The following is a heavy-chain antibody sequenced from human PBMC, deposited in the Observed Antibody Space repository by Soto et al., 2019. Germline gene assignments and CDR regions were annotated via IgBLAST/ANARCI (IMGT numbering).Heavy chain of an antibody. V-gene: IGHV3-23*01. CDR2: ISGSGGST. J-gene: IGHJ4*02. CDR3: AKASSYDSSGYDFDY. D-gene: IGHD3-22*01. Sequence: ASGFTFSSYAMSWVRQAPGKGLEWVSAISGSGGSTYYADSVKGRFTISRDNSKNTLYLQMNSLRAEDTAVYYCAKASSYDSSGYDFDYWGQGTLVTVYS. CDR1: GFTFSSYA.